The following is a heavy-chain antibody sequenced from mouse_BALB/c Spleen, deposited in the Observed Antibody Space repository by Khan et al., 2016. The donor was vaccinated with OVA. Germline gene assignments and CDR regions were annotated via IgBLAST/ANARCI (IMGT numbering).Heavy chain of an antibody. CDR2: IRLKSNNYAT. Sequence: EVELVESGGGLVQPGGSMKLSCGASGFTFSNYWMNWVRQSPEKGLEWVAEIRLKSNNYATHYAESVKGRFTISRDDSKSSVYLQMNNLRAEDTGIYYCTRPHYGNYFDYWGQGTTLTVSS. D-gene: IGHD2-1*01. V-gene: IGHV6-6*02. CDR1: GFTFSNYW. CDR3: TRPHYGNYFDY. J-gene: IGHJ2*01.